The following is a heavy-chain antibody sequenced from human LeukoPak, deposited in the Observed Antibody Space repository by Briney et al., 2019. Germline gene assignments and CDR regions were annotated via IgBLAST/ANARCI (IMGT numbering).Heavy chain of an antibody. D-gene: IGHD5-18*01. CDR1: GFTFSSYW. J-gene: IGHJ4*02. CDR3: ASSGYSYGSYYFDY. V-gene: IGHV3-7*01. Sequence: GGSLRLSCAASGFTFSSYWMSWVRQAPGKGLEWVANIKQDGSEKYYVDSVKGRFTISRDNAKNSLYLQMNSLRAEYTAVYYCASSGYSYGSYYFDYWGQGTLVTVSS. CDR2: IKQDGSEK.